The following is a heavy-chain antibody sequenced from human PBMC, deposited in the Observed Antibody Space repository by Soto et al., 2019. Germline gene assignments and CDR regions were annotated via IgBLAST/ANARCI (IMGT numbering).Heavy chain of an antibody. V-gene: IGHV1-18*01. CDR2: ISAYNGNT. Sequence: ASVKVSCKASGYTFTNFGISWVRQAPGQGLEWMGWISAYNGNTNYSQNFQGRVTITRDTSASTAYMELSSLRSEDTAVYYCARDLLFDHWGQGTLVTVSS. CDR3: ARDLLFDH. J-gene: IGHJ5*02. D-gene: IGHD3-10*01. CDR1: GYTFTNFG.